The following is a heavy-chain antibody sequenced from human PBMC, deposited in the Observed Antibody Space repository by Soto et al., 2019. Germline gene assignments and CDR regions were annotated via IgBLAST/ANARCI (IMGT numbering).Heavy chain of an antibody. CDR2: IYYSGST. CDR3: ARTYYDILTGYSFDY. Sequence: LETLSLTCTVSGGSISSYYWSWIRQPPGKGLEWIGYIYYSGSTNYNPSLKSRVTISVDTSKNQFSLKLSSVTAADTAVYYCARTYYDILTGYSFDYWGQGTLVTVSS. D-gene: IGHD3-9*01. CDR1: GGSISSYY. J-gene: IGHJ4*02. V-gene: IGHV4-59*01.